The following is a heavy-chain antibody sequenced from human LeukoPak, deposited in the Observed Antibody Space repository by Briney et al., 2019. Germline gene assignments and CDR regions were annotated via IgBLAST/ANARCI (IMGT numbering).Heavy chain of an antibody. CDR3: ARDGPHREVLPGALDI. J-gene: IGHJ3*02. Sequence: QSGGPLRLSCAASGFRFSTYSMTWVRQAPGKGLECVSYISSTSSNKYCADSVKSRFTISRENAKNSLYLQMNSLRAEDTAVYYCARDGPHREVLPGALDIWGQGTMVTVSS. CDR2: ISSTSSNK. CDR1: GFRFSTYS. V-gene: IGHV3-48*01. D-gene: IGHD1-26*01.